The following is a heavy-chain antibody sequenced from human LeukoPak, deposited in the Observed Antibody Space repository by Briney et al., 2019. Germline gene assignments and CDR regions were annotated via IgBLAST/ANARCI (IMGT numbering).Heavy chain of an antibody. D-gene: IGHD3-16*02. Sequence: SETLSLTCSVSGFSISSVYYWAWVRQAPGMGLEWIGSIYRSGSTYYNPSLRSRVTITVDTSKNQFSLKLTSVTAADTAVYYCASPRSWELSDMAVWRKGTTVLVSS. CDR3: ASPRSWELSDMAV. J-gene: IGHJ6*03. CDR1: GFSISSVYY. V-gene: IGHV4-38-2*01. CDR2: IYRSGST.